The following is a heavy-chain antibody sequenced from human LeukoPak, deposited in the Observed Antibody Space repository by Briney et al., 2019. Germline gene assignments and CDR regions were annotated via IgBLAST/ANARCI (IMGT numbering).Heavy chain of an antibody. CDR3: ATDTIFGVVTDDY. CDR2: VDPEDGET. D-gene: IGHD3-3*01. Sequence: ASVKVSCKVSGYTFTDYYMHWVQQAPGKGLEWKVLVDPEDGETIYAEKFQGRVTITADTSTDTAYMELSSLRSEDTAVYYCATDTIFGVVTDDYWGQGTLVTVSS. CDR1: GYTFTDYY. J-gene: IGHJ4*02. V-gene: IGHV1-69-2*01.